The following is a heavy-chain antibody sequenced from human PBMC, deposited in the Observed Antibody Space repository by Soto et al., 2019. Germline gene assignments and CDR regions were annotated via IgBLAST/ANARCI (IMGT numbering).Heavy chain of an antibody. CDR1: GFTFSSYG. V-gene: IGHV3-33*01. CDR2: IWYDGSNK. D-gene: IGHD6-19*01. J-gene: IGHJ4*02. Sequence: PGGSLRLSCAASGFTFSSYGMHWVRQAPGKGLEWVAVIWYDGSNKYYADSVKGRFTISRDNSKNTLYLQMNSLRAEDTAVYYCARDRVQQWLVFSGRTGFDYWGQGTLVTVSS. CDR3: ARDRVQQWLVFSGRTGFDY.